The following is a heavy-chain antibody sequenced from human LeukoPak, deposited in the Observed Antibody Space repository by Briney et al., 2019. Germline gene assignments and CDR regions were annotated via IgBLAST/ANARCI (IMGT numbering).Heavy chain of an antibody. CDR1: GYTFTGYY. CDR3: ARVARYCSGGSCYYFDY. CDR2: INPNSGGT. V-gene: IGHV1-2*02. Sequence: ASVKVSCKASGYTFTGYYMHWVRQAPGQGLEWMGWINPNSGGTNYAQKFQGRVTMTRDTSISTAYMELSRLRSDDTAVYYCARVARYCSGGSCYYFDYWGQGTLVTVPS. D-gene: IGHD2-15*01. J-gene: IGHJ4*02.